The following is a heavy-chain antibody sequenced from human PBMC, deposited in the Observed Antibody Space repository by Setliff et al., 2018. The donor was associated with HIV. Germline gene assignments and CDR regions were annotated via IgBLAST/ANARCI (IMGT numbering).Heavy chain of an antibody. CDR2: ITNNSDT. J-gene: IGHJ4*02. CDR3: ARDHVSASIAAVPGY. D-gene: IGHD6-13*01. Sequence: GGSLRLSCAVSGFSFSDYFMTGIRQAPGKGLEWVSYITNNSDTLYAASVKGRFTISRDKSKNTLYLQMDSLRAEDTAVYYCARDHVSASIAAVPGYWGQGTLVTVSS. V-gene: IGHV3-11*06. CDR1: GFSFSDYF.